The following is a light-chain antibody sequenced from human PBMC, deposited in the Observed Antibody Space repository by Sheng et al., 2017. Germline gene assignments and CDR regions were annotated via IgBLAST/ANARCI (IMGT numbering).Light chain of an antibody. V-gene: IGKV1-39*01. J-gene: IGKJ4*01. Sequence: DIQMTQSPSSLSASVGDRVIITCRASQSISSFLNWYQQKPGKAPKLLIYAAFSLQSVVPSRFSGSGSGTDFTLTISSLQPEDFATYYCQQSYSTPRTFGGGTKVEIK. CDR2: AAF. CDR1: QSISSF. CDR3: QQSYSTPRT.